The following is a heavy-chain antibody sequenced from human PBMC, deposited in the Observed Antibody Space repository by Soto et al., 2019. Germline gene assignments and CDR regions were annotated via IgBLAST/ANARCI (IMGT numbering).Heavy chain of an antibody. Sequence: EVQLLESGGGLVQPGGSLRLSCAASGFTFSTYAMNWVRQAPGNGLEWVSAISGSGGSIHYADSVKGRFTISRDNSKNALYLQMNSLRDEDTAVYHCVKGYWKGAVWGRGITVTVSS. CDR1: GFTFSTYA. V-gene: IGHV3-23*01. D-gene: IGHD1-1*01. J-gene: IGHJ6*02. CDR2: ISGSGGSI. CDR3: VKGYWKGAV.